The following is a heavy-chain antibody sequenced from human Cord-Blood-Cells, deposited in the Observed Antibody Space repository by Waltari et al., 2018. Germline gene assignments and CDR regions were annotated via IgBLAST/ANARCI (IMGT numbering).Heavy chain of an antibody. J-gene: IGHJ4*02. D-gene: IGHD4-4*01. Sequence: QVQLQQWGAGLLKPSATLSLTCAVYGGSSSGYYWSWIRQPPGKGLEWIGEINHSGSTNYNPSLNSRVTISVDTSKNQFSLKLSSVTAADTAVYYCVMTTVTPPIDYWGQGTLVTVSS. CDR1: GGSSSGYY. V-gene: IGHV4-34*01. CDR2: INHSGST. CDR3: VMTTVTPPIDY.